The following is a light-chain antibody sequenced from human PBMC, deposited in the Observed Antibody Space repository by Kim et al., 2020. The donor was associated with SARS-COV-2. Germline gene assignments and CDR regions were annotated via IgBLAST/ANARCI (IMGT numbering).Light chain of an antibody. CDR3: NSRDSSGNHLWV. CDR1: SLRSYY. CDR2: GKN. J-gene: IGLJ3*02. Sequence: SSELTQDPAVSVALGQTVRITCQGDSLRSYYASWYQQKPGQAPVLVIYGKNNRPSGIPDRFSGSSSGNTASLTITGAQAEDEADYYCNSRDSSGNHLWVFGGGTKLTV. V-gene: IGLV3-19*01.